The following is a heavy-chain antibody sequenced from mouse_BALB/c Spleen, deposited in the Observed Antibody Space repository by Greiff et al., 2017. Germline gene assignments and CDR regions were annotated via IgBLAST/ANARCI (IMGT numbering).Heavy chain of an antibody. V-gene: IGHV5-9-3*01. D-gene: IGHD1-1*01. J-gene: IGHJ1*01. CDR3: ARGTTVVARDWYFDV. CDR1: GFTFSSYA. CDR2: ISSGGSYT. Sequence: EVKLMESGGGLVKPGGSLKLSCAASGFTFSSYAMSWVRQTPEKRLEWVATISSGGSYTYYPDSVKGRFTISRDNAKNTLYLQMSSLRSEDTAMYYCARGTTVVARDWYFDVWGAGTTVTVSS.